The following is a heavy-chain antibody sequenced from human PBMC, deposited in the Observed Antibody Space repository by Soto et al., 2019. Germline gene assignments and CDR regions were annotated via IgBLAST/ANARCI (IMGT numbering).Heavy chain of an antibody. V-gene: IGHV1-3*01. D-gene: IGHD6-19*01. J-gene: IGHJ4*02. CDR1: GYTFTNYA. Sequence: QVQLVQSGAEVKKPGASVKVSCKASGYTFTNYAMHWVRQAPGQRLEWMGWVNADNGNTKYSLKFQGRVTITRDTSASTAYMELSSLRSEDTAVYYRARGLAPYYFDYWGQGTLVTVSS. CDR3: ARGLAPYYFDY. CDR2: VNADNGNT.